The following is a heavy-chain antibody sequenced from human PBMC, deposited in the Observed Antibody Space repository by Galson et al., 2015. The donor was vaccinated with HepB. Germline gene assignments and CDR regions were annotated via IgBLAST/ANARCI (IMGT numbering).Heavy chain of an antibody. D-gene: IGHD3-16*02. CDR1: GYTFTSYG. Sequence: SVKVSCKAPGYTFTSYGISWVRQAPGQGLEWMGWISAYNGNTNYAQKLQGRVTMTTDTSASTAYMELRSLRSDDTAVYYCARDFGGVIVNNNWFDPWGQGTLVTVSS. CDR3: ARDFGGVIVNNNWFDP. V-gene: IGHV1-18*01. J-gene: IGHJ5*02. CDR2: ISAYNGNT.